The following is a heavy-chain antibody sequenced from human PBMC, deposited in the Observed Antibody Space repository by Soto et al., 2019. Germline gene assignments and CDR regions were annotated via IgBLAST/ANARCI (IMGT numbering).Heavy chain of an antibody. CDR3: ARDYCGGDCYFLDY. CDR1: GFTFSSYG. V-gene: IGHV3-33*01. J-gene: IGHJ4*02. Sequence: GGSLRLSCAASGFTFSSYGMHWVRQAPGKGLEWVAVIWYDGSNKYYADSVKGRFTISRDNSKNTLYLQMNSLRAEDMAVYYCARDYCGGDCYFLDYWGQGTLVTVSS. CDR2: IWYDGSNK. D-gene: IGHD2-21*01.